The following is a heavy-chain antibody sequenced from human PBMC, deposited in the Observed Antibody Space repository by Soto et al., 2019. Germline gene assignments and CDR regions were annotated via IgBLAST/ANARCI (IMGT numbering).Heavy chain of an antibody. J-gene: IGHJ4*02. Sequence: QVQLVESGGGVVQPGRSLRLSCAASGFTFSSYAMHWVRQAPGKGLEWVAVISYDGSNKYYADSVKGRFTISRDNSKNTLYLQMNSLRAEDTAVYYCASPVSSVRRWGQGTLVTVSS. V-gene: IGHV3-30-3*01. CDR2: ISYDGSNK. D-gene: IGHD2-15*01. CDR3: ASPVSSVRR. CDR1: GFTFSSYA.